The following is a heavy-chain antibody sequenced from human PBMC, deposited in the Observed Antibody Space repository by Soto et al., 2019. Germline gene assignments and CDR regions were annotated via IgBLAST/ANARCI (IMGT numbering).Heavy chain of an antibody. CDR2: ISGGGDST. D-gene: IGHD3-22*01. CDR3: AKSAYYSGWYFDF. CDR1: GFTFSNYA. V-gene: IGHV3-23*01. J-gene: IGHJ2*01. Sequence: EVQLLESGGGLVQPGGSLRLSCAASGFTFSNYAMSWVRQAPGKGLEWVSAISGGGDSTNYADSVKGRFTISRDNCKNTLYVQMNSLRADDTAVYYCAKSAYYSGWYFDFWGRGTLVTVSS.